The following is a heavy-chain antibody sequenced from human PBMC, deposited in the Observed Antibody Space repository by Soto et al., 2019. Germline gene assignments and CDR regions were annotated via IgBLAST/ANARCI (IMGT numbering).Heavy chain of an antibody. CDR1: GGALTSGTYS. J-gene: IGHJ4*02. Sequence: PSETLSLTCAVSGGALTSGTYSWNWIRQPPEKRLDGIRYIFPNETTDDNPSLKNRVSISIDRSKNQFSLNLRSLTAAETAVYSCARGREFDSWGQGTMVTVSS. CDR3: ARGREFDS. V-gene: IGHV4-30-2*01. CDR2: IFPNETT.